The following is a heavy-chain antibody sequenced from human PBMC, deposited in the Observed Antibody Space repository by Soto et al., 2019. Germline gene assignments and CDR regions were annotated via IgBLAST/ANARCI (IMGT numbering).Heavy chain of an antibody. D-gene: IGHD6-19*01. J-gene: IGHJ6*02. CDR3: ARDSLQWPSDYGMDV. CDR1: GFTFSSYD. V-gene: IGHV3-13*01. CDR2: IGTAGDT. Sequence: GGSLRLSCAASGFTFSSYDMHWVRQATGKGLEWVSAIGTAGDTYYPGSVKGRFTISRENAKNSLYLQMNSLRAEDTAVYYCARDSLQWPSDYGMDVWGQGTTVTVSS.